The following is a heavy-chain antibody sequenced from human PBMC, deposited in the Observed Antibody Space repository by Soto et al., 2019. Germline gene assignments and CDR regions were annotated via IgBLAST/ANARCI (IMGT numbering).Heavy chain of an antibody. CDR2: ISAYNGNT. V-gene: IGHV1-18*01. Sequence: QVQLVQSGAEVKKPGASVKVSCKASGYTFTSYGISWVRQAPGQGLEWMGWISAYNGNTNYAQKLQGRVTMTTDTSTSTAYMELRSLRSDDTAVYYCARDPPGYYYDSSGYYDYWGQEPWSPSPQ. D-gene: IGHD3-22*01. J-gene: IGHJ4*01. CDR3: ARDPPGYYYDSSGYYDY. CDR1: GYTFTSYG.